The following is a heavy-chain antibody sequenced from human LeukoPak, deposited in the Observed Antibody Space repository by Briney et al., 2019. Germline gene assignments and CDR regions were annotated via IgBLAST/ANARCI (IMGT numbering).Heavy chain of an antibody. CDR3: AREEHDYGDYEGWFDP. Sequence: GGSLRLSCAASGFTFINYAMSWVRQAPGKGLEWVANIKQDGSEKYYVDSVKGRFTISRDNAKNSLYLKMNSLRAEDTAVYYCAREEHDYGDYEGWFDPWGQGTPVTVSS. D-gene: IGHD4-17*01. V-gene: IGHV3-7*01. J-gene: IGHJ5*02. CDR1: GFTFINYA. CDR2: IKQDGSEK.